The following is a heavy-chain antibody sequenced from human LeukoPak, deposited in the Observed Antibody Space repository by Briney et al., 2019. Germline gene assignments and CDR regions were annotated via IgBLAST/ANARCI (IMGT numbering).Heavy chain of an antibody. CDR1: GGSISSGSYY. Sequence: TLSLTCTVSGGSISSGSYYWSWIRQPAGKELEWIGRIYTSGSTNYNPSLKSRVTISVDTSKNEFSLKLSSVTAADTAVYYCARGRLVWYYYYMDVWGKGTTVTIS. D-gene: IGHD2-21*01. V-gene: IGHV4-61*02. J-gene: IGHJ6*03. CDR2: IYTSGST. CDR3: ARGRLVWYYYYMDV.